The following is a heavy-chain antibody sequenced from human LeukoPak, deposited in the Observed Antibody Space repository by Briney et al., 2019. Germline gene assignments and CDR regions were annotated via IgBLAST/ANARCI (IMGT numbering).Heavy chain of an antibody. CDR2: ISAYNGNT. CDR1: GYTFTSYG. V-gene: IGHV1-18*01. J-gene: IGHJ4*02. D-gene: IGHD4-17*01. CDR3: ARGDDYGDYGYYFDY. Sequence: VASVKVSCKASGYTFTSYGISWVRQAPGQGLEWMGWISAYNGNTNYAQKLQGRVTMTTDTSMSTAYMELRSLRSDDTAVYYCARGDDYGDYGYYFDYWGQGTLVTVSS.